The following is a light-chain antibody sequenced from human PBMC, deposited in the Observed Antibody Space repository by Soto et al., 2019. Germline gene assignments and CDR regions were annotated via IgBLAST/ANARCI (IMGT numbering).Light chain of an antibody. Sequence: QSALTQPASVSGSPGQSITISCTGTSSDVGGYDYVSWYLHHPGKAPKLMIHDVSNRPSGVSNRFSGSKSGNTASLTISGLQPEDEDDYYCSSYTSTSALAFGGGTKLTVL. CDR1: SSDVGGYDY. CDR3: SSYTSTSALA. J-gene: IGLJ3*02. V-gene: IGLV2-14*03. CDR2: DVS.